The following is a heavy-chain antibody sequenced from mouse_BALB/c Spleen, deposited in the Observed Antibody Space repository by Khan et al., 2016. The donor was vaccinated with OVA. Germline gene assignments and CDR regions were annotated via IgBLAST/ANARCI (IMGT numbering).Heavy chain of an antibody. V-gene: IGHV2-2*02. D-gene: IGHD2-4*01. CDR3: ARNYDYDEGLAY. CDR1: GFSLTTYG. Sequence: VELVESGPGLVQPSQSLSITCTVSGFSLTTYGVHWVRQSPGKGLVWLGVIWSGGSTDYNAAFISRLSISKDSSKSQVFFKMNSLQVNDTAIYYCARNYDYDEGLAYWGQGTLVTVSA. J-gene: IGHJ3*01. CDR2: IWSGGST.